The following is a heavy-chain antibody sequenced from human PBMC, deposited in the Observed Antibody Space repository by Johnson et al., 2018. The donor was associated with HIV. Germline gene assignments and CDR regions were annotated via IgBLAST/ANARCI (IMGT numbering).Heavy chain of an antibody. D-gene: IGHD2-21*01. Sequence: QVLLVESGGGVVQPGRSLRLSCAASGFAFRSYGMHWVRQAPGKGLEWVAVIWYDGNNKYYADSVKGRFTVSRDNSKNTLYLQMNSLRAEDTAVYYCAKEAYSSDAFDIWGQGTMVTVSS. CDR2: IWYDGNNK. J-gene: IGHJ3*02. CDR1: GFAFRSYG. V-gene: IGHV3-33*06. CDR3: AKEAYSSDAFDI.